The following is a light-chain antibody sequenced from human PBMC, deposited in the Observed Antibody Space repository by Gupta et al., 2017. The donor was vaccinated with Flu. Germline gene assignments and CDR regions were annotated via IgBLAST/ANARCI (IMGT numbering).Light chain of an antibody. V-gene: IGKV3-20*01. CDR2: GAS. CDR1: QSVSSSTY. CDR3: QQYGGSSMYT. J-gene: IGKJ2*01. Sequence: LSLSPGERATRSCRASQSVSSSTYLAWYQQKPGQAPRLLIYGASSRATGIPDRFSGSGSGTDFTLTISRLEPEDFAVYYCQQYGGSSMYTFGQGTKLEIK.